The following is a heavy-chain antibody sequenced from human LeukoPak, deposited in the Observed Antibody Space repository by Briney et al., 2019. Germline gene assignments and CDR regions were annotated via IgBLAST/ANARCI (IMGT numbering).Heavy chain of an antibody. Sequence: GASVKVSCKASGGTFSSYAISWVRQAPGQGLEWMGGIIPIVGTANYAQKFQGRVTITTDESTHTTYRELSSLITEDTAVYYCARGSDSSGWEFDYWGQGALVTVSS. CDR3: ARGSDSSGWEFDY. CDR2: IIPIVGTA. J-gene: IGHJ4*02. V-gene: IGHV1-69*05. D-gene: IGHD6-19*01. CDR1: GGTFSSYA.